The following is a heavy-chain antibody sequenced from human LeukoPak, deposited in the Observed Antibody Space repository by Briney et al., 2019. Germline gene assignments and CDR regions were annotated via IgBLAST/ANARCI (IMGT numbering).Heavy chain of an antibody. V-gene: IGHV3-23*01. CDR2: ISGSGGST. CDR3: ASRDYHDSSGYNDAFDI. Sequence: GGSLRLSCAASGFTFSSYTMSWVRQAPGKGLEWVSAISGSGGSTYYADSVKGRFTISRDNSKNTLYLQMNSLRAEDTAVYYCASRDYHDSSGYNDAFDIWGQGTMVTVSS. J-gene: IGHJ3*02. D-gene: IGHD3-22*01. CDR1: GFTFSSYT.